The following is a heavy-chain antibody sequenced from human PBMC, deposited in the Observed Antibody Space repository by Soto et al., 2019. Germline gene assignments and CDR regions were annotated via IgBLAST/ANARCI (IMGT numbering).Heavy chain of an antibody. J-gene: IGHJ6*02. CDR1: GGSISSSSYY. D-gene: IGHD1-26*01. V-gene: IGHV4-39*01. CDR2: IYYSGST. CDR3: ARRAVGATLRYYYYGMDV. Sequence: SETLSLTCTVSGGSISSSSYYWGWIRQPPGKGLEWIGSIYYSGSTYYNPSLKSRVTISVDTSKNQFSLKLSSVTAADTAVYYCARRAVGATLRYYYYGMDVWGQGTTVTVSS.